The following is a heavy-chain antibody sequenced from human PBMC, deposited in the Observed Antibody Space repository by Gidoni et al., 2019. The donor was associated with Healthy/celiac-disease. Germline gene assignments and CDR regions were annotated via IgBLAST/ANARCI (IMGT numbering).Heavy chain of an antibody. V-gene: IGHV1-69*01. D-gene: IGHD6-13*01. CDR2: IIPIFGTA. CDR3: ARFGSYSSSWYYFDY. Sequence: QVQLVQSGAEVKKPGSSVKVSCKAAGGTFSSYAISWVRPAPGQGLEWMGGIIPIFGTANYAQKFQCRVTITADESTSTAYMELSSLRSEDTAVYYCARFGSYSSSWYYFDYWGQGTLVTVSS. CDR1: GGTFSSYA. J-gene: IGHJ4*02.